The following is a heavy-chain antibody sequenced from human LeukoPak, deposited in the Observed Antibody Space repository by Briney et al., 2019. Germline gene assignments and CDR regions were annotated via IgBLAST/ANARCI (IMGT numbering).Heavy chain of an antibody. J-gene: IGHJ4*02. CDR3: ARGGTATYFDY. CDR2: INSDGSST. D-gene: IGHD4-17*01. V-gene: IGHV3-74*01. CDR1: GFTFSSYW. Sequence: GGSLRLSCAASGFTFSSYWMHWLRQAPGKGLVWVSRINSDGSSTSYADSVKGRFTISRDNAKNTLYLQMNSLRAEDTAVYYCARGGTATYFDYWGQGTLVTVSS.